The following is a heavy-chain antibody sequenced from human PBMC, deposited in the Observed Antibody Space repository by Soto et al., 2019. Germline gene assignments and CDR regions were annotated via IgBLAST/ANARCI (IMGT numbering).Heavy chain of an antibody. CDR2: IYYTGGT. V-gene: IGHV4-59*01. CDR3: ARVTTLVTGFNY. D-gene: IGHD1-1*01. Sequence: QVQLQESGPGLVKPSETLSLTCTVSGASISSYYWGWIRQPPGKGLEWVGCIYYTGGTNYSPSLKSRVTISVDTSKSQFYLKLSSVTAADTAVYYCARVTTLVTGFNYWGQGTLVTVSS. CDR1: GASISSYY. J-gene: IGHJ4*02.